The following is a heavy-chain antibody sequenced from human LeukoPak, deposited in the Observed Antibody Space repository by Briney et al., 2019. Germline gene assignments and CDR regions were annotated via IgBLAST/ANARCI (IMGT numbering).Heavy chain of an antibody. V-gene: IGHV4-4*07. CDR2: LSGSGDT. J-gene: IGHJ3*02. D-gene: IGHD6-19*01. CDR3: ARDLTLTVAFDI. CDR1: RGSVTTYS. Sequence: PSETLSLTCTVSRGSVTTYSWSWIRQPAGKGLEWIGRLSGSGDTNLNPSLKTRVTMSADESKNQFSLHLGSVTAADTAVYFCARDLTLTVAFDIWGQGTVVTVSS.